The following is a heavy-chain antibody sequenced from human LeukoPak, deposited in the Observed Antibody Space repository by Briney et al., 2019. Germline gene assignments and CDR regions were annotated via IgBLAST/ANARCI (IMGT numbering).Heavy chain of an antibody. CDR2: IYDIGST. J-gene: IGHJ5*02. CDR1: GFIFSNAW. Sequence: PGGSLRLSCAASGFIFSNAWMSWVRQAPGKGLEWIGYIYDIGSTKYNPSLKSRVTMSVDTSKNQFSLKLSSVTAADTAVYHCARTYYYDSSGYLNHWFDPWGQGTLVTVSS. V-gene: IGHV4-59*08. D-gene: IGHD3-22*01. CDR3: ARTYYYDSSGYLNHWFDP.